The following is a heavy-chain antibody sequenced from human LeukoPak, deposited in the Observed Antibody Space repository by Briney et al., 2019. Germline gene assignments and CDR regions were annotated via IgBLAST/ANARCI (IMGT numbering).Heavy chain of an antibody. Sequence: SETLSLTCTVSGGSISSYYWSWIRQPPGKGLEWIGYIYHSGSTYYNPSLKSRVTISVDRSKNQFSLKLSSVTAADTAVYYCARLRFLAEDPIGIFDYWGQGTLVTVSS. CDR1: GGSISSYY. D-gene: IGHD3-3*01. CDR2: IYHSGST. V-gene: IGHV4-59*12. J-gene: IGHJ4*02. CDR3: ARLRFLAEDPIGIFDY.